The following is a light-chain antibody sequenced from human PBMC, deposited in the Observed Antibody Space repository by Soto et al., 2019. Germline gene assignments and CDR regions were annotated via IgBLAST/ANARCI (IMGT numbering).Light chain of an antibody. CDR3: CSYAGSYTP. J-gene: IGLJ2*01. V-gene: IGLV2-11*01. Sequence: QAVVTQPRSVSGSPGQSVTISCTGTSSDVGGYNYVSWYQHHPGKAPKLIIYDVSKRPSGVPDRFSGSKSGNTASLTISGLQAEDEADYYCCSYAGSYTPFGGGTKLTVL. CDR2: DVS. CDR1: SSDVGGYNY.